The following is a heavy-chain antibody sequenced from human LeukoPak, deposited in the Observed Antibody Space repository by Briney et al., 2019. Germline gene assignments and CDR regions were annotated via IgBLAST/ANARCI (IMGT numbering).Heavy chain of an antibody. J-gene: IGHJ4*02. D-gene: IGHD6-19*01. V-gene: IGHV3-53*01. CDR1: GFTVSSNY. CDR3: ARDSGYSSGWYLDY. CDR2: IYSGGST. Sequence: PGRSLRLSCAASGFTVSSNYMTWVRQAPGKGLEWVSVIYSGGSTYYADSVKGRFTISRDTSKNTLYLQMNSLRAEDTAIYFCARDSGYSSGWYLDYWGQGTLVTVSS.